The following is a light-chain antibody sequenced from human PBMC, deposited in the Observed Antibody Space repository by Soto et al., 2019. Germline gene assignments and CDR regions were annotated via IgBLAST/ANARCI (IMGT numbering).Light chain of an antibody. Sequence: DVQXXXSPSXXXAFVGDRVTXXXXXSQGXXXYLAWFQQKPGKVPKLLIYATSTLQSGVPSRFSGSGSGTDFTLTISSLQPEDVATYYCQKYNSAPLTFGGGTKVEIK. V-gene: IGKV1-27*01. J-gene: IGKJ4*01. CDR2: ATS. CDR3: QKYNSAPLT. CDR1: QGXXXY.